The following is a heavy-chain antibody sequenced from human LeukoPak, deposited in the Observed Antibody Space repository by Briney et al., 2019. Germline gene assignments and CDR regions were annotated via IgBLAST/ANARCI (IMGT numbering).Heavy chain of an antibody. J-gene: IGHJ4*02. D-gene: IGHD2/OR15-2a*01. CDR1: GNHW. Sequence: GGSLRLSRAASGNHWMHWVRQAPGKGLVWVSHINSDGSWTSYADSVKGRFTISKDNAKNTVYLQMNSLRAEDTAVYYCVSFYETYWGRGTLVTVSS. V-gene: IGHV3-74*01. CDR3: VSFYETY. CDR2: INSDGSWT.